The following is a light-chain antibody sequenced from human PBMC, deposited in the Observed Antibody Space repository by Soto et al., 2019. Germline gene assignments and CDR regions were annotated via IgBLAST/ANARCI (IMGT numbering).Light chain of an antibody. CDR2: GAS. CDR3: QQYNNWPSWT. CDR1: QNIHTN. Sequence: EIVMTQSPATLSVSPGERATLSCRAGQNIHTNLAWYQQKPCQAPRLLFYGASTGATGLPARFSGSGSGTEFTLTISSLQSEDFAVYYCQQYNNWPSWTFGQGTKVDIK. V-gene: IGKV3-15*01. J-gene: IGKJ1*01.